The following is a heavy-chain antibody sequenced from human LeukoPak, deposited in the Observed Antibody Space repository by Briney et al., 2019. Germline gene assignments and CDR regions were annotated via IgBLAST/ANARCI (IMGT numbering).Heavy chain of an antibody. CDR1: GGTFSSYA. J-gene: IGHJ5*02. D-gene: IGHD2-2*01. V-gene: IGHV1-69*13. CDR3: ASSYCSSTSCPIGFDP. Sequence: ASVKVSCKASGGTFSSYAISWVRQAPGQGLEWMGGIIPIFGKANYAQKFQGRVTISADESTSTAYMELSSLRSEDTAVYYCASSYCSSTSCPIGFDPWGQGTLVTVSS. CDR2: IIPIFGKA.